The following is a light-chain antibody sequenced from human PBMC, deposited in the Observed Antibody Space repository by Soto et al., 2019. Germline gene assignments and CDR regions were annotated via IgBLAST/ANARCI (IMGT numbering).Light chain of an antibody. CDR1: QSVRGTS. J-gene: IGKJ1*01. Sequence: DIVLTQSQGSLAWSAGKECSLWCTPSQSVRGTSLAWYQQKPGQAPRLLIYDASSRATGIPDRFSGSGSGAEFTLTLSSLQSEDFATNYCQQYNNLAPTFGQGTKVDIK. CDR2: DAS. CDR3: QQYNNLAPT. V-gene: IGKV3-20*01.